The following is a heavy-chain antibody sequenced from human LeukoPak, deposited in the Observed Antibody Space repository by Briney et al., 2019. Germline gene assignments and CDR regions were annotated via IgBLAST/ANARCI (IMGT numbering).Heavy chain of an antibody. CDR1: GYTFTSYG. CDR2: ISAYNGNT. V-gene: IGHV1-18*01. Sequence: GASVKVSCKASGYTFTSYGISWVRQAPGQGLEWMGWISAYNGNTNYAQKLQGRVTMTTDTSTSTAYMELRSLRSDDTAVYYCARDRLKYSSGWYVDYWGQGTLVTVSS. CDR3: ARDRLKYSSGWYVDY. D-gene: IGHD6-19*01. J-gene: IGHJ4*02.